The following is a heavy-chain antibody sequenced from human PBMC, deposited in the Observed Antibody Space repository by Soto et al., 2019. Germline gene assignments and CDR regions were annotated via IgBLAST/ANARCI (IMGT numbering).Heavy chain of an antibody. CDR3: ARGSWYFWFDP. D-gene: IGHD6-13*01. CDR2: IYYSGST. Sequence: QVQLQESGPGLVKPSETLSLTCTVSGGSISSYYWSWIRQPPGKGLEWIGYIYYSGSTNYNPSLKSXGTXSXATSKNQFSLKLSSVTAADTAVYYCARGSWYFWFDPWGQGTLVTVSS. V-gene: IGHV4-59*01. CDR1: GGSISSYY. J-gene: IGHJ5*02.